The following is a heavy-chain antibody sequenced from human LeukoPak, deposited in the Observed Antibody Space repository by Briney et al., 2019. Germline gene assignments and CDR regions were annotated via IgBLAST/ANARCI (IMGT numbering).Heavy chain of an antibody. CDR1: GGTFSSYA. D-gene: IGHD4-11*01. CDR2: IIPIFGTP. V-gene: IGHV1-69*13. CDR3: ARRVPRNTVTQSYYFDY. J-gene: IGHJ4*02. Sequence: ASVKVSCKASGGTFSSYAISWVRQAPGQGLEWMGGIIPIFGTPNYAQKFQGRVTITADGSTSTAYMKLSSLRSEDTAVYYCARRVPRNTVTQSYYFDYWGQGTLVTVSS.